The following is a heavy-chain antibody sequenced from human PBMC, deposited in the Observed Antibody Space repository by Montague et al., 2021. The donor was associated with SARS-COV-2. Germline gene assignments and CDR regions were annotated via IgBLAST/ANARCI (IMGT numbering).Heavy chain of an antibody. CDR1: GYSITHAYY. D-gene: IGHD2-8*01. J-gene: IGHJ6*02. CDR2: IWHSGST. V-gene: IGHV4-38-2*02. CDR3: ARTSQYCTPTNCYLPNAMDV. Sequence: SETLSLTCTVSGYSITHAYYWGWIRQPPGKGLEWIGNIWHSGSTYYNPSLKSRVTISVDTSNNQFSPKLTSVTAADTAVYYCARTSQYCTPTNCYLPNAMDVWGQGTTVTVSS.